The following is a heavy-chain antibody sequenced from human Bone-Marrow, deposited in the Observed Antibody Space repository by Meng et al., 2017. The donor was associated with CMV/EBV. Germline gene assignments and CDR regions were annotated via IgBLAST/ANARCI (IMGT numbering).Heavy chain of an antibody. CDR2: ISSSSSYI. V-gene: IGHV3-21*01. Sequence: GGSLRLSCAASGFTFSSYSMNWVRQAPGKGLEWVSSISSSSSYIYYADSVEGRFTISRDNAKNSLYLQMNSLRAEDTAVYYCARVISLEPTPSFYYYYGMDVWGQGTTVTVSS. CDR3: ARVISLEPTPSFYYYYGMDV. CDR1: GFTFSSYS. D-gene: IGHD1-1*01. J-gene: IGHJ6*02.